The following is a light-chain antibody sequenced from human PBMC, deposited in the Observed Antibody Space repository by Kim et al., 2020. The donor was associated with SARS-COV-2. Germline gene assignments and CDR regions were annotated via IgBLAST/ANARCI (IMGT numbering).Light chain of an antibody. V-gene: IGKV1-16*01. Sequence: SASVGDRVTITGQARQGIHNYLAWFQQKPGTAPKSLVYAASTLQSGVPSRFSGSGSGTDFTLTISSLQPEDFATYYCQHYNNYAPTFGQGTKLEI. J-gene: IGKJ2*01. CDR2: AAS. CDR3: QHYNNYAPT. CDR1: QGIHNY.